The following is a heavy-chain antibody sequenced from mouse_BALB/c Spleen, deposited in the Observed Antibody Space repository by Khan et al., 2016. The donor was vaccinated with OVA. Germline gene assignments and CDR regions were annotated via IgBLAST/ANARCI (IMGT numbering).Heavy chain of an antibody. CDR1: GFTFSSYS. Sequence: EVQRVESGGDLVKPGGSLKFSCAASGFTFSSYSMSWVRQTPDKRLEWVATISSGGDYTYYSDNVKGRVTISRDNAKNTRYLQMSSLKSEDTAVYYCARHLAGSFAYWGQGTLVTVSA. V-gene: IGHV5-6*01. CDR3: ARHLAGSFAY. CDR2: ISSGGDYT. J-gene: IGHJ3*01.